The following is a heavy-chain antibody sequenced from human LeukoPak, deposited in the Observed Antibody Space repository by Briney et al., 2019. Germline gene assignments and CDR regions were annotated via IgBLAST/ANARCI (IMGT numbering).Heavy chain of an antibody. D-gene: IGHD3-16*01. CDR3: TKDRGGIYITSGRVDNTHDAFDV. Sequence: GGSLRLSCAASGFTFRSYTMNWVRQAPGKGLEWVSSISSSGSYIIYADSVKGRFTISRDNAKNSLYLQMNSLRAEDTATYYCTKDRGGIYITSGRVDNTHDAFDVWGQGTVVTVSS. CDR2: ISSSGSYI. V-gene: IGHV3-21*04. CDR1: GFTFRSYT. J-gene: IGHJ3*01.